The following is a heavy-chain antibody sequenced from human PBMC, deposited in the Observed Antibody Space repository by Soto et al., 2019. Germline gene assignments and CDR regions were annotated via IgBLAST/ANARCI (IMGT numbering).Heavy chain of an antibody. CDR1: GFTFSSYS. V-gene: IGHV3-48*01. Sequence: PGGSLRLSCAASGFTFSSYSMNWVRQAPGKGLEWVSYISSSSSTIYYADSVKGRFTISRDNAKNSLYLQMNSLRAEDTAVYYCASDGGYSYGPFDYWGQGTLVTVSS. J-gene: IGHJ4*02. CDR2: ISSSSSTI. D-gene: IGHD5-18*01. CDR3: ASDGGYSYGPFDY.